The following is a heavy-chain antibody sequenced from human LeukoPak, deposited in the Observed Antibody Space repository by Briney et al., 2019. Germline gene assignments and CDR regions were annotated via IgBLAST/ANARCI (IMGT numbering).Heavy chain of an antibody. D-gene: IGHD1-14*01. CDR2: IYYSGST. CDR1: GGSISSYY. J-gene: IGHJ6*02. CDR3: ARASQYKGGYYYYYGMDV. V-gene: IGHV4-59*01. Sequence: PSETLSLTCTVSGGSISSYYWSWIRQPPGKGLEWIGYIYYSGSTNYNPSLKSRVTISVDTSKNQFSLKLNSVTAADTAVYYCARASQYKGGYYYYYGMDVWGQGTTVTVSS.